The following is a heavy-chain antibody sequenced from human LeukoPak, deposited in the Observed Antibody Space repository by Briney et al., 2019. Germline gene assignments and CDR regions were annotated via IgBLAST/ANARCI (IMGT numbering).Heavy chain of an antibody. CDR3: ARGAKDYGDYVAYYYYYYMDV. J-gene: IGHJ6*03. Sequence: ASVKVSCKASGYTFTSYYMHWVRQAPGQGLEWMGIINPSGGSTSYAQKFQGRVTMTRDTSTSTVYMELSSLRSEDTAVYYCARGAKDYGDYVAYYYYYYMDVWGKGTTVTVSS. CDR2: INPSGGST. D-gene: IGHD4-17*01. CDR1: GYTFTSYY. V-gene: IGHV1-46*01.